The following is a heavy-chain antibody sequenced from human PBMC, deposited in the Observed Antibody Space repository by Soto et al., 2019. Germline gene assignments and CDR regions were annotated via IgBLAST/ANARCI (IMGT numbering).Heavy chain of an antibody. V-gene: IGHV1-69*13. CDR3: ARDGLRSVVVPAAIIWFDP. Sequence: SVKVSCKASGGTFSSYAISWVRQAPGQGLEWMGGIIPIFGTANYAQKFQGRVTITADESTSTAYMELSSLRSEDTAVYYCARDGLRSVVVPAAIIWFDPWGQGALVTVSS. CDR2: IIPIFGTA. J-gene: IGHJ5*02. D-gene: IGHD2-2*02. CDR1: GGTFSSYA.